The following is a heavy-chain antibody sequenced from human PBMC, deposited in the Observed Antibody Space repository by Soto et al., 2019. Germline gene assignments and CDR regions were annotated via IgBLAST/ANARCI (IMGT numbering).Heavy chain of an antibody. CDR2: INHSGST. Sequence: SETLSLTCAVYGGSFSCYYWIWIRQPPGKGLEWIGEINHSGSTNYNPSLKSRVTISVDTSKNQFSLKLSSVTAADTAVYYCARSRGNWNRAFDYWGQGTLVTVSS. J-gene: IGHJ4*02. CDR3: ARSRGNWNRAFDY. CDR1: GGSFSCYY. V-gene: IGHV4-34*01. D-gene: IGHD1-1*01.